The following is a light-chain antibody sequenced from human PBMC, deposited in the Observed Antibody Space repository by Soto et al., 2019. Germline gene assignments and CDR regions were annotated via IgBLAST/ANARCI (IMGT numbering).Light chain of an antibody. V-gene: IGLV2-14*03. Sequence: QSVLTQPASVSGSPGQSITISCTGTNSDVGGYNYVSWYQQHPGKAPKLLIYDVSSRPSGLSNRFSGSKSGNTASLIISGLQAEDEADYYCCSYAGSSTYVLFGGGTKLTVL. CDR2: DVS. J-gene: IGLJ2*01. CDR3: CSYAGSSTYVL. CDR1: NSDVGGYNY.